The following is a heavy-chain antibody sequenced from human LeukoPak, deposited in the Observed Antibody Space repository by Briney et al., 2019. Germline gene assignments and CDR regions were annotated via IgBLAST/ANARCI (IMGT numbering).Heavy chain of an antibody. Sequence: GSLRLSCAASGFTFSSYSMNWVRQAPGKGLEWIGSIYYTGSTFYNPSLKSRVTISVDTSKNHFSLKLSSVTAADTAVYYCARQGFDYWGQGTLVTVSS. CDR3: ARQGFDY. V-gene: IGHV4-39*01. CDR2: IYYTGST. CDR1: GFTFSSYSMN. J-gene: IGHJ4*02.